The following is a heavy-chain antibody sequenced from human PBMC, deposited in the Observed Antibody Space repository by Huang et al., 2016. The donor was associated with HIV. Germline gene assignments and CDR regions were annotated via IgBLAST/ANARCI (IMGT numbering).Heavy chain of an antibody. Sequence: QLQLVESGGGVVQRGGSLRLSCVAVGLDFRSHDMHWVRQAPGKGLEGITFVGDRGKNKPYGDSVTGRVTISRDKSKNTLYLQMNSLRPEDTAVYYCAKEEAGRFGAFDIWGQGTMVTVSS. CDR1: GLDFRSHD. D-gene: IGHD3-10*01. CDR2: VGDRGKNK. J-gene: IGHJ3*02. V-gene: IGHV3-30*02. CDR3: AKEEAGRFGAFDI.